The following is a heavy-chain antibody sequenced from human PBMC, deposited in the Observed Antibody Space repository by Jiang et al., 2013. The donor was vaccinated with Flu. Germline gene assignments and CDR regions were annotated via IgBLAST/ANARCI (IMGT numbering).Heavy chain of an antibody. J-gene: IGHJ4*02. Sequence: SVKVSCQVSGYNFDTLVSTGCDRPPEKDLSGWDGSARYKGTTVYAQNVQGRVTVTTDTSTNTAYMELRSLRSDDTAIYYCARGLPSIYCSLISCYGGPFDYWGQGTLVTVSS. CDR1: GYNFDTLV. CDR2: SARYKGTT. D-gene: IGHD2-15*01. V-gene: IGHV1-18*01. CDR3: ARGLPSIYCSLISCYGGPFDY.